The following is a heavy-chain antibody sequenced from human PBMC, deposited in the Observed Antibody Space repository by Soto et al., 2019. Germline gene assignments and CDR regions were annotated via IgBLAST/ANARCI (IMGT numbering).Heavy chain of an antibody. J-gene: IGHJ4*02. D-gene: IGHD6-6*01. CDR2: ISGSGGST. V-gene: IGHV3-23*01. CDR1: GFTFSSYA. CDR3: AKDQYSSSFTYYFDY. Sequence: GGSLRLSCAASGFTFSSYAMSWVRQAPGKGLEWVSAISGSGGSTYYADSVKGRFTISRDNSKNTLYLQMNSLRAEDTAVYYCAKDQYSSSFTYYFDYWGQGTLVTVSS.